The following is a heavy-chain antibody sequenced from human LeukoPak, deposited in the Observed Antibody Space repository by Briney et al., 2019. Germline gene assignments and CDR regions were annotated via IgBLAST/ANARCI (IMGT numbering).Heavy chain of an antibody. CDR1: GFTFSRYA. V-gene: IGHV3-23*01. CDR2: VRGGGDSK. CDR3: AKEQGSIGYYVIAY. J-gene: IGHJ4*02. D-gene: IGHD3-22*01. Sequence: GGSLRLSCAASGFTFSRYAMSWVRQAPGKGLEWVSVVRGGGDSKYYADSVKGRFTISRDNSKNTLYLQMNSLRAEDTAVYYCAKEQGSIGYYVIAYWGRGTLVTVSS.